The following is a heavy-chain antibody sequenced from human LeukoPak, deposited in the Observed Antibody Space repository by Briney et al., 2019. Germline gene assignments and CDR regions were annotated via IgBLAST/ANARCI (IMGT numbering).Heavy chain of an antibody. CDR1: GYTFTGYY. CDR3: AREKGSLNIIVVVPAAIDAFDI. CDR2: INPNSGGT. D-gene: IGHD2-2*01. J-gene: IGHJ3*02. V-gene: IGHV1-2*02. Sequence: GASVKVSCKASGYTFTGYYMHCVRDAPGQGLEWMGWINPNSGGTNYAQKFQGRVTMTRDTSIRTAYMELSRLRSDDTAVYYCAREKGSLNIIVVVPAAIDAFDIWGQGTMVTVSS.